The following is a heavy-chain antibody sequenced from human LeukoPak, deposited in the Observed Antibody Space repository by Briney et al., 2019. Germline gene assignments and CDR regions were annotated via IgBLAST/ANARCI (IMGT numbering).Heavy chain of an antibody. CDR1: GDTFSSYG. V-gene: IGHV1-18*01. CDR3: ARDTTGDERHGSGSYYGN. Sequence: ASVKVSCKASGDTFSSYGISWVRQAPGQGLEWMGWIDTYNGNANYAQQFQGRVTMPTDTSTSTVYMELRGLRSDDTAVYYCARDTTGDERHGSGSYYGNWGQGTLVTVSS. CDR2: IDTYNGNA. J-gene: IGHJ4*02. D-gene: IGHD3-10*01.